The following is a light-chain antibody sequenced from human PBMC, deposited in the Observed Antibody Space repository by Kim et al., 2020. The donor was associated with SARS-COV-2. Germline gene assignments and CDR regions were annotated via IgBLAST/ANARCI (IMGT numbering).Light chain of an antibody. CDR1: QSVTSNY. Sequence: EIVLTQSPGTLSLSPGERATLSCRASQSVTSNYLAWYQQKPGQAPSLLIYGASSGATGIPDRFSGSGSETDFTLTISRLEPEDFAVYYCQQYGSSPTFVQGTKVDIK. V-gene: IGKV3-20*01. J-gene: IGKJ1*01. CDR2: GAS. CDR3: QQYGSSPT.